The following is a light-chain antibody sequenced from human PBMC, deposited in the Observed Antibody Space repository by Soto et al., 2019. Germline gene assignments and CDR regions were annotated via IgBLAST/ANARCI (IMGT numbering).Light chain of an antibody. V-gene: IGLV1-44*01. CDR2: YNN. CDR3: AAWDDTLKRYV. Sequence: QSVLTQPPSASGTPGQTVTISCSISSXNVGTNPVAWYQQLPGTAPKLLIYYNNQRPSGVPDRFSGSKSGTSASLAISGLQSEDESDYYCAAWDDTLKRYVFGTGTKVTVL. CDR1: SXNVGTNP. J-gene: IGLJ1*01.